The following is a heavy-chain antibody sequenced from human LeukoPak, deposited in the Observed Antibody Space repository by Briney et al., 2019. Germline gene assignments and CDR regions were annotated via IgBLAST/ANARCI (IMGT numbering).Heavy chain of an antibody. J-gene: IGHJ4*02. CDR1: GGSISSYY. V-gene: IGHV4-59*01. D-gene: IGHD5-18*01. CDR3: ARARYSYGYFDY. Sequence: SETLSLTCTVSGGSISSYYWSWIRQPPGKGLEWIGYIYYSGSTNYNPSLKSRVTIAVDTSKNQFSLKLTSVTAADTAVYYCARARYSYGYFDYWGQGTLVTVPS. CDR2: IYYSGST.